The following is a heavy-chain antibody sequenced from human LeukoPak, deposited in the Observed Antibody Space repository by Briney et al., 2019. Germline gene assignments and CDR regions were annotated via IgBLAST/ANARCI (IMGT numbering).Heavy chain of an antibody. Sequence: GESLKISCKGSGYSFTSYWIGWVRQMPGKGLEWMGIIYPGDSDTSYSPSFQGQVIISADKSISTAYLQWSSLKASGTAMYYCARPASGYSYGSNAFDIWGQGTMVTASS. CDR1: GYSFTSYW. CDR2: IYPGDSDT. CDR3: ARPASGYSYGSNAFDI. J-gene: IGHJ3*02. D-gene: IGHD5-18*01. V-gene: IGHV5-51*01.